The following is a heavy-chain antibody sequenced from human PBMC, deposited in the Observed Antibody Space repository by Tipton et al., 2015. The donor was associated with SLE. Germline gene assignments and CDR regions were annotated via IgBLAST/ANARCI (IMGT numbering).Heavy chain of an antibody. V-gene: IGHV1-2*06. Sequence: QSGAEVKKPGASVKVSCKASGYTFTGYYMHWVRQAPGQGLEWMGRINTYSGDTDFAQKFQGRVTMTRDTSNSTAYMELSRLKFDDTAVYFCAKDSSAYYPDYWGQGTLVSVSS. J-gene: IGHJ4*02. CDR2: INTYSGDT. CDR1: GYTFTGYY. CDR3: AKDSSAYYPDY. D-gene: IGHD3-22*01.